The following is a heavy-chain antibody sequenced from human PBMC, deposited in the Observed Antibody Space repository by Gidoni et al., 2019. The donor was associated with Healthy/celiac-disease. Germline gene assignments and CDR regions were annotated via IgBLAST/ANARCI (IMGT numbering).Heavy chain of an antibody. CDR2: ISGSGGST. Sequence: EVQLLESGGGLVQPGGSLRLSCAASGFTFSSYAMSWVRQAPGKGLELVSAISGSGGSTYYADSVKGRFTISRDNSKNTLYLQMNSLRAEDTAVYYCAKDPTHDYSNPDYWGQGTLVTVSS. V-gene: IGHV3-23*01. D-gene: IGHD4-4*01. CDR1: GFTFSSYA. CDR3: AKDPTHDYSNPDY. J-gene: IGHJ4*02.